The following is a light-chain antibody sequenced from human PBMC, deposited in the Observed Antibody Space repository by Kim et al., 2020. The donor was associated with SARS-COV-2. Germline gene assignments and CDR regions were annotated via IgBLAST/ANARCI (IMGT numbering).Light chain of an antibody. CDR3: QAWDSSTGV. Sequence: SYELTQPPSVSVSPGQTASITCSGDKLGDKYACWYQQKPGQSPVLVIYQDIKRPSGIPERFSGSNSGNTATLTISGTQAMDEADYYCQAWDSSTGVFGTG. CDR1: KLGDKY. J-gene: IGLJ1*01. V-gene: IGLV3-1*01. CDR2: QDI.